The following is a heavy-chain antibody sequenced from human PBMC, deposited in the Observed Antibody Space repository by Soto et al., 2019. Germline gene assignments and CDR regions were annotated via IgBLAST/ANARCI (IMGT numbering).Heavy chain of an antibody. CDR2: IRSKAYGGTT. Sequence: GGSLRLSCTASGFTFGDYAMSWFRQAPGKGLEWVGFIRSKAYGGTTEYAASVKGRFTISRDDSKSIAYLQMNSLKTEETAVYYCTRWGTIFGVVFSDDAFDIWGQGTMVTVSS. J-gene: IGHJ3*02. CDR3: TRWGTIFGVVFSDDAFDI. CDR1: GFTFGDYA. V-gene: IGHV3-49*03. D-gene: IGHD3-3*01.